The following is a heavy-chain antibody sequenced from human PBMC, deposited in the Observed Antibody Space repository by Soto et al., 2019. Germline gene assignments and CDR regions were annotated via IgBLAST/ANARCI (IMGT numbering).Heavy chain of an antibody. CDR2: VIPGLGVT. CDR3: ASRRSFYYDMDV. J-gene: IGHJ6*02. CDR1: GGTFSSYT. V-gene: IGHV1-69*01. Sequence: QVQLVQSGAEVKKPGSSVKVSCKASGGTFSSYTISWVRQAPGQGLEWMGGVIPGLGVTNYAQKFQGRVTITADESTTTADMELSSLRSEDTAVYYCASRRSFYYDMDVWGQGTPVTVSS. D-gene: IGHD2-15*01.